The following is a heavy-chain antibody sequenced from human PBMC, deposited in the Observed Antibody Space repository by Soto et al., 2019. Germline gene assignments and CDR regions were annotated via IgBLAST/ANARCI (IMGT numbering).Heavy chain of an antibody. CDR2: IYYSGST. V-gene: IGHV4-39*01. J-gene: IGHJ5*02. CDR3: AREPLNSYYDFWSGYRHQAANWFDP. CDR1: GGSISSSSYY. D-gene: IGHD3-3*01. Sequence: SETLSLTCTVSGGSISSSSYYWGWIRQPPGKGLEWIGSIYYSGSTYYNPSLKSRVTISVDTSKNQFSLKLSSVTAADTAVYYCAREPLNSYYDFWSGYRHQAANWFDPWGQGTLVTVSS.